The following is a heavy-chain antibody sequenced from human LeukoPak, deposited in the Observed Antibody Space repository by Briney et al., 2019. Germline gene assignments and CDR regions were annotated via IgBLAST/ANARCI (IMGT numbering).Heavy chain of an antibody. CDR2: ITGSAVAT. CDR1: GFTFSSFA. Sequence: GGSLRLSCAASGFTFSSFAMSWVRQAPGKGLEWVSTITGSAVATYYADSVKGRFTISRDNSKNTVYPQVDSLRAEDTAVYYCAKDRWAAADYYFDYWGQGTLVTVSS. V-gene: IGHV3-23*01. J-gene: IGHJ4*02. CDR3: AKDRWAAADYYFDY. D-gene: IGHD6-13*01.